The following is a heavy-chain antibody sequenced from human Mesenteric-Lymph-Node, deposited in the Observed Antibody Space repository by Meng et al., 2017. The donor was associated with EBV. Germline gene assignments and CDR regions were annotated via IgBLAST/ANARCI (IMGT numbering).Heavy chain of an antibody. J-gene: IGHJ4*02. CDR1: GYTFTSYD. CDR2: MNPNSGNT. D-gene: IGHD3-16*01. V-gene: IGHV1-8*01. CDR3: SRDSIYDGLDY. Sequence: QVQRVQSGAEVKKPGASVKVSCKASGYTFTSYDINWVRQATGQGLEWMGWMNPNSGNTGSAQKFQGRVTMTRNTAISTAYMELNSLTSEDTAIYYCSRDSIYDGLDYWGQGTLVTVSS.